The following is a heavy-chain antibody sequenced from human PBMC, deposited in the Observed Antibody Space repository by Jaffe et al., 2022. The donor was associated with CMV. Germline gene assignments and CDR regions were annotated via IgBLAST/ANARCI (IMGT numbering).Heavy chain of an antibody. CDR1: GFTFSSYS. CDR3: ARAWYYYDSSGYWPAGFDP. J-gene: IGHJ5*02. D-gene: IGHD3-22*01. CDR2: ISSSSSYI. Sequence: EVQLVESGGGLVKPGGSLRLSCAASGFTFSSYSMNWVRQAPGKGLEWVSSISSSSSYIYYADSVKGRFTISRDNAKNSLYLQMNSLRAEDTAVYYCARAWYYYDSSGYWPAGFDPWGQGTLVTVSS. V-gene: IGHV3-21*01.